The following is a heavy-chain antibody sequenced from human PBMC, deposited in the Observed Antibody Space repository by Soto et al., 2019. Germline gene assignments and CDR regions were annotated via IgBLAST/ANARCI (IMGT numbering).Heavy chain of an antibody. CDR1: GYSFTSHG. Sequence: QVQVVQSGVEVTKPGASVKLSCKASGYSFTSHGFSWVRQAPGQGLEWMAWVSGYNGITDIAQKFQGRVTLTIEPTTNTAYMELGSLRSDDTAVYFCSRDSSTSSIWFDPWGQGTRVTVSS. CDR3: SRDSSTSSIWFDP. CDR2: VSGYNGIT. V-gene: IGHV1-18*04. D-gene: IGHD2-2*01. J-gene: IGHJ5*02.